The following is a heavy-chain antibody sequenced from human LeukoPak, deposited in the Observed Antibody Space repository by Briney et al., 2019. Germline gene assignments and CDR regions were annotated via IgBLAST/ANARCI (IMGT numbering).Heavy chain of an antibody. J-gene: IGHJ4*02. CDR2: ISYDGSNK. D-gene: IGHD3-22*01. CDR3: AKDYYDSSGLDY. V-gene: IGHV3-30*18. CDR1: GFTFSSYG. Sequence: GRSLRLSCAASGFTFSSYGMHWVRQAPGKGLEWVAVISYDGSNKYYADSVKGRFTISRDNSKNTLYLQMNSLRAEDTAVYYCAKDYYDSSGLDYWGQGTLVTVSS.